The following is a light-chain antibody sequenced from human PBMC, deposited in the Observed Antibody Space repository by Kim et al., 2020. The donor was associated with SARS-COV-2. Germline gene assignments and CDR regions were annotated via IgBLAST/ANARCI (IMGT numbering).Light chain of an antibody. Sequence: IQMTQSPSTLSASVGDRVTITCRASQSISSWLVWYQQKPGKAPKLLIYDASSLESGVPSRFSGSGAGTEFTLTISSLQPDDFATYYCEQYRSYPYTFGEGTKLEF. CDR2: DAS. V-gene: IGKV1-5*01. CDR1: QSISSW. J-gene: IGKJ2*01. CDR3: EQYRSYPYT.